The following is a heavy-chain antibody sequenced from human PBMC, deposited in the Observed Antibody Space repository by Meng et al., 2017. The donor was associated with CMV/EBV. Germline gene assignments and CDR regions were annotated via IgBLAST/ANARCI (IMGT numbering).Heavy chain of an antibody. CDR2: ISSSGSTI. CDR1: GFTFSDYY. V-gene: IGHV3-11*04. J-gene: IGHJ4*02. CDR3: ARDGYCSSTSCYAVAY. D-gene: IGHD2-2*03. Sequence: SLKISCAASGFTFSDYYMSWIRQAPGKGLEWVSYISSSGSTIYYADSVKGRFTISRDNAKNSLYLQMNSLRAEDTAVYYCARDGYCSSTSCYAVAYWGQGTLVTVSS.